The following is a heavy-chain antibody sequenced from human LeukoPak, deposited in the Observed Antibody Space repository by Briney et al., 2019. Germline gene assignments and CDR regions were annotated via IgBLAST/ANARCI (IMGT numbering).Heavy chain of an antibody. CDR2: ISGSGGST. D-gene: IGHD4-23*01. V-gene: IGHV3-23*01. CDR3: AKAPDYGGSFDY. CDR1: GFTFSSYA. J-gene: IGHJ4*02. Sequence: PGGSLRLSCAASGFTFSSYAMSWVRQAPGKGLEWVSAISGSGGSTYYADSVRGRFTISRDNSKNTLYLQMNSLRAEDTAVYYCAKAPDYGGSFDYWGQGTLVTVSS.